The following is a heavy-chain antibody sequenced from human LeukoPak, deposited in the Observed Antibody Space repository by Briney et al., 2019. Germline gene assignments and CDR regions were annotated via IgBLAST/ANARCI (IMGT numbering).Heavy chain of an antibody. V-gene: IGHV1-46*01. Sequence: ASVKVSCTASGYTFTSYGISWVRQAPGQGLEWMGIINPSGGSTSYAQKFQGRVTMARDTSTSTVYMELSSLRSEDTAVYYCARGGVVVVAATYLFDYWGQGTLVTVSS. CDR3: ARGGVVVVAATYLFDY. J-gene: IGHJ4*02. D-gene: IGHD2-15*01. CDR1: GYTFTSYG. CDR2: INPSGGST.